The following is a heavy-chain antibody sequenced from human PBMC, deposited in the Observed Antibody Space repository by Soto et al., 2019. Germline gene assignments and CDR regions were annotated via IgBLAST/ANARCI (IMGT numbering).Heavy chain of an antibody. J-gene: IGHJ4*02. CDR2: IYYSGST. V-gene: IGHV4-31*03. CDR3: ASGYYYGSVRHYNPDY. CDR1: GGSISSGGYY. Sequence: PSETLSLTCTVSGGSISSGGYYWGWIRQHPGKGLEWIGYIYYSGSTYYNPSLKSRVTISVDTSKNQFSLKLSSVTAADTAVYYCASGYYYGSVRHYNPDYWGQGTLITGS. D-gene: IGHD3-10*01.